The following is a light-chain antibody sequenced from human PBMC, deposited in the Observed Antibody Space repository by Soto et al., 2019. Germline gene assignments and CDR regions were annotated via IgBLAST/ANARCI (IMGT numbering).Light chain of an antibody. J-gene: IGKJ4*01. V-gene: IGKV3-11*01. CDR2: DAS. CDR1: QSVSRN. CDR3: QQRSNWPPLS. Sequence: EIVLTQSPATLSLSPGERATLSCRASQSVSRNLAWYQQSPGQAPRLLIYDASNRATGIPARFSGSGSGTDFTLTISSLEPEDFAVYYCQQRSNWPPLSFGGGTKVEIK.